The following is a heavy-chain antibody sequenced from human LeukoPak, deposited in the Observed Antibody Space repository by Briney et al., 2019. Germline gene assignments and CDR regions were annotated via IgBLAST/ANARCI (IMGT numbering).Heavy chain of an antibody. V-gene: IGHV3-23*01. Sequence: GGSLRLSCAASGFTFSSYAMSWVRQAPGKGLEWVSAISGSGGSTYYADSVKGRFTISRDNSKNTLYLQMNGLRAEDTAVYYCAKESRTYYYDSSGYCYFDYWGQGTLVTVSS. J-gene: IGHJ4*02. CDR1: GFTFSSYA. D-gene: IGHD3-22*01. CDR3: AKESRTYYYDSSGYCYFDY. CDR2: ISGSGGST.